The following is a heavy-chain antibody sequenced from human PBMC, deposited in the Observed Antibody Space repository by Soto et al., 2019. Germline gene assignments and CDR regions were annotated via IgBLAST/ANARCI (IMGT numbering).Heavy chain of an antibody. CDR2: IIPIFGTA. V-gene: IGHV1-69*01. J-gene: IGHJ5*02. D-gene: IGHD2-15*01. CDR1: GGSFSSYA. Sequence: QVQLVQSGAEVKKPGSSVKVSCKASGGSFSSYAISWVRQAPGQGLEWMGGIIPIFGTANYAQKFQGRVTISADESTSTAYMELSSLRSEDTAVYYSARGLPRPYCSGGSCYSNWFDPWGQGTLVTVSS. CDR3: ARGLPRPYCSGGSCYSNWFDP.